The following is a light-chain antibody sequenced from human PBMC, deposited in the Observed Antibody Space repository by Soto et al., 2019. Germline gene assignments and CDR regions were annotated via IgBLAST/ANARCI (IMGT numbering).Light chain of an antibody. Sequence: EIVLTQSPGTLYLSPGEKATLSCRASQSVSSSYLAWYQQKPGQAPRLLIYGASSRATGIPDRFSGSGSGTDFTLTISRLEPEDFAVYYCQQYGSSPPDTFGQGTDWRL. V-gene: IGKV3-20*01. CDR1: QSVSSSY. J-gene: IGKJ5*01. CDR2: GAS. CDR3: QQYGSSPPDT.